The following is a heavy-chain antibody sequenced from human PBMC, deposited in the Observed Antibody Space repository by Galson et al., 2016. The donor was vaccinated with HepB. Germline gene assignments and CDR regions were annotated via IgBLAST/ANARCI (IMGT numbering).Heavy chain of an antibody. J-gene: IGHJ3*02. V-gene: IGHV3-30*03. CDR2: ISSDGTHQ. CDR1: AFNFNNYD. CDR3: ATGGPVVTATQVSGGGVTVHNAFDI. Sequence: SLRPSCAASAFNFNNYDIHWVRQAPGKGLEWVTIISSDGTHQDYVDSVKGRFTISRDDSTNTVSLQMNSLRLEDTAMYYCATGGPVVTATQVSGGGVTVHNAFDIWGQGTMVTVSS. D-gene: IGHD2-21*02.